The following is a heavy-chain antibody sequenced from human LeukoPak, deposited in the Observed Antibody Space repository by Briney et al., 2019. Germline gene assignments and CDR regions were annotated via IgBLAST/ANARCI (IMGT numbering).Heavy chain of an antibody. CDR2: IYYSGST. Sequence: PSETLSLTCTVSGGSISSYYWSWIRQPPGKGLEWIGYIYYSGSTNYNSSLKSRVTISVDTSKNQFSLKLSSVTAADTAVYYCARALYSSGHLDYWGQGTLVTVSS. CDR1: GGSISSYY. CDR3: ARALYSSGHLDY. D-gene: IGHD6-19*01. J-gene: IGHJ4*02. V-gene: IGHV4-59*01.